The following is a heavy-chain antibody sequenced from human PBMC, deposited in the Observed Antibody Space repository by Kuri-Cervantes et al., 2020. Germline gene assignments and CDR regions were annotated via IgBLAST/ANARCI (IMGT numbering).Heavy chain of an antibody. CDR2: IYYSGST. CDR1: GGSISSYC. CDR3: ARSQPYDSSGYYYDRAFDI. V-gene: IGHV4-59*06. D-gene: IGHD3-22*01. J-gene: IGHJ3*02. Sequence: SETLSLTCTVSGGSISSYCWGWIRQYPGKGLEWIGYIYYSGSTYYNPSLKSRVTISVDTSKNQFSLKLSSVTAADTAVYYCARSQPYDSSGYYYDRAFDIWGQGTMVTVSS.